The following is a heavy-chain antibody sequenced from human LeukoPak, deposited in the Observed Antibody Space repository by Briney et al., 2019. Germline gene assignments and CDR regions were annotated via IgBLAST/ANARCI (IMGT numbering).Heavy chain of an antibody. CDR2: IYHSGST. Sequence: PSETLSLTCAVSGGSISSGGYSWSWLRQPPGKGLEWIGYIYHSGSTYYNPSLKSRVTISVDRSKNQFSLKLSSVTAADTAVYYRARDRYYDSSGYYEGGFDYWGQGTLVTVSS. CDR3: ARDRYYDSSGYYEGGFDY. J-gene: IGHJ4*02. V-gene: IGHV4-30-2*01. D-gene: IGHD3-22*01. CDR1: GGSISSGGYS.